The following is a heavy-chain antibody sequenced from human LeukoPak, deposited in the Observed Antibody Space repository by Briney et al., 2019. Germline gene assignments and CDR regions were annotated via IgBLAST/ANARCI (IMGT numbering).Heavy chain of an antibody. CDR1: GFTFSSYG. CDR3: ATPRGSVTAIDYFDY. D-gene: IGHD2-21*02. V-gene: IGHV3-30*02. J-gene: IGHJ4*02. CDR2: IRYDGSNK. Sequence: GGSLRLSCAASGFTFSSYGMHWVRQAPGKGLEWVAFIRYDGSNKYYADSVKGRFTISRDNSKNTLYLQMNSLRAEDTAVYYCATPRGSVTAIDYFDYWGQGTLVTVS.